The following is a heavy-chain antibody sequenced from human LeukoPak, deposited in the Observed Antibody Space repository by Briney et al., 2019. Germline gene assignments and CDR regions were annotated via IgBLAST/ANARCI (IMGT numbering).Heavy chain of an antibody. CDR3: ARVIAVAGIDY. V-gene: IGHV3-21*01. CDR2: ISSSSSYI. CDR1: GFTFDDYA. Sequence: PGRSLRLSCAASGFTFDDYAMHWVRQAPGKGLEWVSSISSSSSYIYYADSVKGRFTISRDNAKNSLYLQMNSLRAEDTAVYYCARVIAVAGIDYWGQGTLVTVSS. D-gene: IGHD6-19*01. J-gene: IGHJ4*02.